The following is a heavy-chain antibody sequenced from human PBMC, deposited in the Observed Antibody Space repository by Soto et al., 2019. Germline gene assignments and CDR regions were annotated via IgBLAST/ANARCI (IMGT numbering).Heavy chain of an antibody. CDR1: GFIFSSYG. CDR2: ISYDGSNK. V-gene: IGHV3-30*18. CDR3: AKWAVAGTSPDY. D-gene: IGHD6-19*01. Sequence: QVQLVESGGGVVQPGRSLRLSCAASGFIFSSYGMHWVRQAPGKGLEWVAVISYDGSNKYYADSVKGRFTISRDNSKNTLYLQMNSLRAEDTAVYYCAKWAVAGTSPDYWGQGTLVTVSS. J-gene: IGHJ4*02.